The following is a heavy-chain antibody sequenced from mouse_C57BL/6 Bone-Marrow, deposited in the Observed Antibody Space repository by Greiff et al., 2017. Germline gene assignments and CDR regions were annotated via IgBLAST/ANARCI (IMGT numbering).Heavy chain of an antibody. D-gene: IGHD5-1*01. CDR1: GYTFTDYY. J-gene: IGHJ1*03. V-gene: IGHV1-26*01. Sequence: VQLQQSGPELVKPGASVKISCKASGYTFTDYYMNWVKQSHGKSLEWIGDINPNNGGTSYNQKFKGKATLTSDTSSSTAYMQLGSLTSEDSAIYFCAVPSYWYFDVWGTGTTVTVSS. CDR3: AVPSYWYFDV. CDR2: INPNNGGT.